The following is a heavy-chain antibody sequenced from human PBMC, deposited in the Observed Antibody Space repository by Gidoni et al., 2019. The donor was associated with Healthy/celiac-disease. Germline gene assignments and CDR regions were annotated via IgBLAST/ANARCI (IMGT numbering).Heavy chain of an antibody. D-gene: IGHD6-19*01. V-gene: IGHV3-23*01. J-gene: IGHJ4*02. CDR2: ISGSGGST. CDR3: AKGRDSGWYLSHSDD. CDR1: GCTFSSYA. Sequence: EVQLLESGGGLVQPGGSLRLDWAASGCTFSSYAMSWVRQAPGKGLEWVSAISGSGGSTYSAYAVKGRFTISSDNANTTLYLQMNSLRAEDTAVYYCAKGRDSGWYLSHSDDWGQGTLVTVSS.